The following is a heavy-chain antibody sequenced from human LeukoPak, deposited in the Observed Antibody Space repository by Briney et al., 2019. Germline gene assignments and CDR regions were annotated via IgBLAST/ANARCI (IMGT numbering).Heavy chain of an antibody. D-gene: IGHD1-26*01. CDR2: ISAYNGNT. CDR1: GYTFTSYG. J-gene: IGHJ6*02. CDR3: ARDLRDSGSYYYYYGMDV. V-gene: IGHV1-18*01. Sequence: ASVKVSCKASGYTFTSYGISWVRQAPGQXXXXMGWISAYNGNTNYAQKLQGRVTMTTDTSTSTAYMELRSLRSDDTAVYYCARDLRDSGSYYYYYGMDVWGQGTTVTVSS.